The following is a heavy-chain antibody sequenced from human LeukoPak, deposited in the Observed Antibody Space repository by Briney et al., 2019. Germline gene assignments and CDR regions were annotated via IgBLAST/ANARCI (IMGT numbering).Heavy chain of an antibody. CDR1: GFTVSSNY. D-gene: IGHD6-19*01. CDR2: SYSGGST. J-gene: IGHJ6*02. CDR3: ARGNIAVADHYCYYGMDV. Sequence: GSLRLSCAASGFTVSSNYMSWVRQAPGKGLEWVSVSYSGGSTYYADSVKGRFTISRHNSQNTLYLQMNSLRAEDTAVYYCARGNIAVADHYCYYGMDVWAQGTTVTVSS. V-gene: IGHV3-53*04.